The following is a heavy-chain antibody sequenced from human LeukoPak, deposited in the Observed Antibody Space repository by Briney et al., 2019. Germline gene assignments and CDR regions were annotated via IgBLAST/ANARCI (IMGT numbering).Heavy chain of an antibody. CDR1: GGSISSSNW. CDR3: ARHRKWLRSTPYNWFDP. Sequence: SETLSLTCAVSGGSISSSNWWSWVRPPPGKGLEWIGEIYHSGSTNYNPSLKSRVTISVDTSKNQFSLKLSSVTAADTAVYYCARHRKWLRSTPYNWFDPWGQGTLVTVSS. D-gene: IGHD5-12*01. J-gene: IGHJ5*02. CDR2: IYHSGST. V-gene: IGHV4-4*02.